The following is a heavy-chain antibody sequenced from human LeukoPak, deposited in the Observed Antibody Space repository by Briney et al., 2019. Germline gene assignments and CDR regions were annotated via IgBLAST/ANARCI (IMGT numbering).Heavy chain of an antibody. CDR2: ISAYNGNT. J-gene: IGHJ4*02. CDR1: GYTFTSYG. V-gene: IGHV1-18*01. CDR3: ARGDPKGQRGHYFDY. Sequence: ASVKVSCKASGYTFTSYGISWVRQAPGQGLEWMGWISAYNGNTNYAQKLQGRVTMTTDTSTSTAYMELRSLRSDDTAVYYCARGDPKGQRGHYFDYWGQGTLVTVSS. D-gene: IGHD3-16*01.